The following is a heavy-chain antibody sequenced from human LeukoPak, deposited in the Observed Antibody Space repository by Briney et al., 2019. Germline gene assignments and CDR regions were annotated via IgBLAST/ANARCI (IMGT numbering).Heavy chain of an antibody. Sequence: PGKSLRLSCAASGFTFSSYAMHWVRQAPGKGLEWVAVIAYDGSNKYYADSVKGRFTISRDNSKNTLYLQMSSLRAEDTAVYYCVKGRCSGSSCYGGDYWGQGTLVTVSS. D-gene: IGHD2-2*01. CDR1: GFTFSSYA. J-gene: IGHJ4*02. CDR3: VKGRCSGSSCYGGDY. V-gene: IGHV3-30*14. CDR2: IAYDGSNK.